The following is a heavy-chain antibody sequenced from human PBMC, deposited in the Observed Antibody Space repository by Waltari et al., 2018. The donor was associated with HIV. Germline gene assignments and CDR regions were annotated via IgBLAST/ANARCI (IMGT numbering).Heavy chain of an antibody. J-gene: IGHJ5*02. V-gene: IGHV4-39*01. CDR3: ARGYCSDDDCYPAGP. CDR2: TFYSGTS. Sequence: QLQLQESGPGLVRPSETLSLTCHVSGGPISSNRYYWAWIRQPPGKGREWFGSTFYSGTSKYTPSLESRVTISVDTAKKQLSLRVTSVTAADTALYYCARGYCSDDDCYPAGPWGQGTLVIVSS. CDR1: GGPISSNRYY. D-gene: IGHD2-15*01.